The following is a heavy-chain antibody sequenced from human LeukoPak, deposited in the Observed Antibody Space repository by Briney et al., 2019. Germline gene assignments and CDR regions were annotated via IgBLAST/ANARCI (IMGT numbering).Heavy chain of an antibody. CDR1: GFTFSTYA. CDR3: ARSTVGTSCCTAVDY. D-gene: IGHD1-26*01. Sequence: GGSLRLSCAASGFTFSTYAMTWVRQAPGKGLEWVSGISAGGDSTYYADSVKGRLTISRDNSKNTLYLQMNSLRAEDTAEYYCARSTVGTSCCTAVDYWGQGTLVTVSS. J-gene: IGHJ4*02. V-gene: IGHV3-23*01. CDR2: ISAGGDST.